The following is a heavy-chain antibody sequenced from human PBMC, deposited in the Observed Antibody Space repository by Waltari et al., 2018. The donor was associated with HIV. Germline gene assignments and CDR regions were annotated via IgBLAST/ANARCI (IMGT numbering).Heavy chain of an antibody. CDR2: INHCGSA. V-gene: IGHV4-34*01. CDR3: ASHRVPAAGNYYGMDV. CDR1: GGSFSGYS. J-gene: IGHJ6*02. Sequence: QVQLQQWGAGLLKPSETLSLTCAVYGGSFSGYSWSWIRQPPGKGLEWLGEINHCGSANSSQSLKLRVAVSGDTSKNQFSRKLSSVTAAYSAVYYGASHRVPAAGNYYGMDVWGQGTTVTVSS. D-gene: IGHD2-2*01.